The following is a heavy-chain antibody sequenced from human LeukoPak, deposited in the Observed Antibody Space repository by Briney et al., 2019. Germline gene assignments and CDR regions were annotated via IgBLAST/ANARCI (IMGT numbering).Heavy chain of an antibody. Sequence: GGSLRLSCAASGFTFSSYGMHWVRQAPGKGLEWVAVMSYDGSNKYYADSVKGRFTISRDNSKNTLYLQMNSLRAEDTAVYYCAKDLYSSGTFDYWGQGTLVTVSS. J-gene: IGHJ4*02. CDR2: MSYDGSNK. V-gene: IGHV3-30*18. CDR3: AKDLYSSGTFDY. D-gene: IGHD6-19*01. CDR1: GFTFSSYG.